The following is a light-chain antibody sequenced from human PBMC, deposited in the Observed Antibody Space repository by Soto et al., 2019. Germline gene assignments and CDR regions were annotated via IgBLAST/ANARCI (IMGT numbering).Light chain of an antibody. CDR3: QQRSNWPPNLT. Sequence: EIVLTQSPATLSLSPGERATLSCRASQSVSSYLAWYQQKPGQAPRLLIYDASNRATGIPARFSGSGSGTVFTLTISSLEPEDFAVYYCQQRSNWPPNLTFGGGTKVEIK. CDR1: QSVSSY. J-gene: IGKJ4*01. CDR2: DAS. V-gene: IGKV3-11*01.